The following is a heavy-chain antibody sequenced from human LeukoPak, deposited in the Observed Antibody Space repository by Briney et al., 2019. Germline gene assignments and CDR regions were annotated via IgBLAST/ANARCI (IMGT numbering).Heavy chain of an antibody. CDR3: ARGRSSSHNYYFDY. J-gene: IGHJ4*02. Sequence: GGSLRLSCAASGLTFSSYWMNWVRQAPGKGLECVSSISSSSSHIYYAESVKGRFTMSRDNAKNSLYLQMNSLRAEDTAVYYCARGRSSSHNYYFDYWGQGTLVTVSS. V-gene: IGHV3-21*01. D-gene: IGHD6-13*01. CDR2: ISSSSSHI. CDR1: GLTFSSYW.